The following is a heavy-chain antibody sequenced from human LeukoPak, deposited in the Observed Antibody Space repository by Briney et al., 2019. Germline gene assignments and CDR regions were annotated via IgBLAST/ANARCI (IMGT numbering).Heavy chain of an antibody. Sequence: SETLSLTCTVSGGSISSYYWSWIRQPPGKGLEWIGYIYYSGSTNYNPSLKSRVTISVDTSKNQFSLKLSSVTAADTAVYYCARDIGFGETNWFDPWGQGTLVTVSS. J-gene: IGHJ5*02. CDR1: GGSISSYY. D-gene: IGHD3-10*01. CDR3: ARDIGFGETNWFDP. CDR2: IYYSGST. V-gene: IGHV4-59*12.